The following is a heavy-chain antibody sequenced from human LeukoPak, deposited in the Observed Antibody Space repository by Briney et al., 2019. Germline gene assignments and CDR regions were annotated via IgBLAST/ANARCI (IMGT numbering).Heavy chain of an antibody. CDR1: GGSISSYY. Sequence: SETLSPTCTVSGGSISSYYWSWIRQPPGKGLEWIGYIYYSGSTNYNPSLKSRVTISVDTSKNQFSLKLSSVTAADTAVYYCARGKDGYNDYWGQGTLVTVSS. CDR2: IYYSGST. CDR3: ARGKDGYNDY. V-gene: IGHV4-59*01. D-gene: IGHD5-24*01. J-gene: IGHJ4*02.